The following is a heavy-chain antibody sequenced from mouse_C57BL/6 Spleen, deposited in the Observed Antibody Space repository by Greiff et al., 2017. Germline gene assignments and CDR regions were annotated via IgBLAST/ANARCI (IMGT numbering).Heavy chain of an antibody. V-gene: IGHV1-82*01. CDR2: IYPGDGDT. Sequence: VQLQQSGPELVKPGASVKISCKASGYAFSSSWMNWVKQRPGKGLEWIGRIYPGDGDTNYNGKFKGKATLTADKSSSTAYMQLSNLTSEDSAVYCCARTLSSTEEDYAMGGWGQGTSVTVSS. J-gene: IGHJ4*01. CDR3: ARTLSSTEEDYAMGG. CDR1: GYAFSSSW. D-gene: IGHD1-1*01.